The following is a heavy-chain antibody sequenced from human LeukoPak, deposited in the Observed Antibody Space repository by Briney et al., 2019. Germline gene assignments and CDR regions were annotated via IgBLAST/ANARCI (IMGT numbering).Heavy chain of an antibody. CDR1: GFTFSNYA. D-gene: IGHD6-19*01. J-gene: IGHJ4*02. CDR3: AKEASGSGWYVNC. V-gene: IGHV3-23*01. CDR2: ISGSGDST. Sequence: GGSLRLSCAAAGFTFSNYAMSWVRQAPGRGLGWVSIISGSGDSTYYADSVKGRFTISTDNSKVTLYLQINSLRAEDTAEYFCAKEASGSGWYVNCWAKGTLVTVSS.